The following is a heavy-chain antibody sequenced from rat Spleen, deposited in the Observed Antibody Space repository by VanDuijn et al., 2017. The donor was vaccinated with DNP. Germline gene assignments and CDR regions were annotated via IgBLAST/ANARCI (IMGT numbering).Heavy chain of an antibody. V-gene: IGHV3-3*01. CDR3: ARWGGYNY. CDR1: GYSITSSYR. D-gene: IGHD1-11*01. J-gene: IGHJ2*01. CDR2: INSAGST. Sequence: EVQLQESGPGLVKPSQSLSLTCSVTGYSITSSYRWNWIRKFPGNKLEWMGYINSAGSTNYNPSLKSRISITRDTSKNQFFLQVNSVTTEDTATYYCARWGGYNYWGQGVMVTVSS.